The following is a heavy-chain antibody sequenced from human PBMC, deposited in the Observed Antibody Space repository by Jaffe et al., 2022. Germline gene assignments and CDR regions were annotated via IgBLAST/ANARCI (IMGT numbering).Heavy chain of an antibody. CDR3: TRLHDLNLNWYFSL. CDR2: IYYSGTT. CDR1: GGSISSSSYY. V-gene: IGHV4-39*01. Sequence: QLQLQESGPGLVKPSETLSLTCTVSGGSISSSSYYWGWIRQPPGKGLDWIGSIYYSGTTYNNPSLKGRVTISVDTSKNQFSLNLSSVTAADTAVYYCTRLHDLNLNWYFSLWGRGTLVTVSS. D-gene: IGHD3-3*01. J-gene: IGHJ2*01.